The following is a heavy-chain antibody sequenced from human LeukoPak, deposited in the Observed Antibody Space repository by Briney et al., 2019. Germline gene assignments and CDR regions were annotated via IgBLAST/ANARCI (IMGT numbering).Heavy chain of an antibody. CDR3: ARGSGSIDY. D-gene: IGHD3-22*01. CDR1: GFTFSSYA. V-gene: IGHV3-64*01. CDR2: ISSNGGST. Sequence: GGSLRLSCAASGFTFSSYAMHWVRQAPGKGLEYVSAISSNGGSTYYANSVKGRFTISRDNPKNTLYLQMGSLRAEDMAVYYCARGSGSIDYWGQGTLVTVSS. J-gene: IGHJ4*02.